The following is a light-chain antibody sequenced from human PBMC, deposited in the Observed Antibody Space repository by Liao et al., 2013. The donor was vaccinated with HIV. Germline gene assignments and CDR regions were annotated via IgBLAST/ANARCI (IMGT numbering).Light chain of an antibody. Sequence: SYELTQPPSVSVSPGQTASITCSGDKLGDKYACWYQQKPGQAPVLVIYFDSDRPSGIPERISGSKSGNTATLTISRVEAGDEADYHCQVWDSSSDHWVFGGGTKLTVL. CDR1: KLGDKY. V-gene: IGLV3-1*01. CDR3: QVWDSSSDHWV. J-gene: IGLJ3*02. CDR2: FDS.